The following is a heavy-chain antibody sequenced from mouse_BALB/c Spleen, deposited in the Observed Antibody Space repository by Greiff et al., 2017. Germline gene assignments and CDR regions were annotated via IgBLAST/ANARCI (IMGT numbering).Heavy chain of an antibody. D-gene: IGHD2-1*01. CDR2: ISSGSSTI. Sequence: EVKLMESGGGLVQPGGSRKLSCAASGFTFSSFGMHWVRQAPEKGLEWVAYISSGSSTIYYADTVKGRFTISRDNPKNTLFLQMTSLRSEDTAMYYCARALYGNYVFYYAMDYWGQGTSVTVSS. V-gene: IGHV5-17*02. CDR3: ARALYGNYVFYYAMDY. J-gene: IGHJ4*01. CDR1: GFTFSSFG.